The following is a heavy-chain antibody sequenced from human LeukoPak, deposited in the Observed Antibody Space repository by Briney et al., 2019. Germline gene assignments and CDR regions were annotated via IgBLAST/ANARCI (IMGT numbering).Heavy chain of an antibody. CDR2: IYPADSDT. CDR1: GYTFANYW. D-gene: IGHD3-16*01. CDR3: ARHVYDSDRLFDF. V-gene: IGHV5-51*01. J-gene: IGHJ4*02. Sequence: GESLRISCQGSGYTFANYWIGWVRQMPGKGLEWVGIIYPADSDTRVSPSFEGQVTMSADKSVNTAYLQWSSLKASDTATYYCARHVYDSDRLFDFWGQGTLVTVSS.